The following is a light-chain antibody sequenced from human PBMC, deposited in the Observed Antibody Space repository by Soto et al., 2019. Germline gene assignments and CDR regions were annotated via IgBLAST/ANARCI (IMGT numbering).Light chain of an antibody. CDR2: AAR. V-gene: IGKV1-39*01. CDR1: QSISRN. CDR3: QQSQSTPYT. Sequence: DIPLTQSPSSLSPSVGDRINLSCRASQSISRNLNWYQQMPGKAPSLLIYAARDLQSGVPGRFSGSGSGTEFNLTISSLQPEDLATYYCQQSQSTPYTFGQGTKLEI. J-gene: IGKJ2*01.